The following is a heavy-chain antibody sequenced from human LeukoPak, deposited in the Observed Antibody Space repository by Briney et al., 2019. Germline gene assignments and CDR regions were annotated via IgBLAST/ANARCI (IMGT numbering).Heavy chain of an antibody. J-gene: IGHJ4*02. V-gene: IGHV3-30*18. CDR3: AKDEYGPEY. Sequence: PGRSLRLSCAASGFTFDSYGMHWVRQAPGKGLEWVAVISYDGSNKYYVDSVKGRFTISRDNSKNTLYLQMNSLRVEDTAVYYCAKDEYGPEYWGQGTLVTVSS. CDR2: ISYDGSNK. D-gene: IGHD4/OR15-4a*01. CDR1: GFTFDSYG.